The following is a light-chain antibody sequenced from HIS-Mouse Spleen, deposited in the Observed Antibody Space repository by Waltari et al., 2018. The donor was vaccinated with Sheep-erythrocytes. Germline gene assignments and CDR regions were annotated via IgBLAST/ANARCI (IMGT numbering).Light chain of an antibody. V-gene: IGLV2-11*01. J-gene: IGLJ2*01. Sequence: QSALTQPRPVSGSPGQPVPISCTGTSSDVGGYNNASWYQQHPGKAPKPMIYDGSKRPSGVPDRFSGSKSGNTASLTISGLQAEDEADYYCCSYAGSYTFVVFGGGTKLTVL. CDR1: SSDVGGYNN. CDR2: DGS. CDR3: CSYAGSYTFVV.